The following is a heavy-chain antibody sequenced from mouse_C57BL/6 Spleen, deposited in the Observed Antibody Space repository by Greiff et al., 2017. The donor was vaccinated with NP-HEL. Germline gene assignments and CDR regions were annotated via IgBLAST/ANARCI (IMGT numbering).Heavy chain of an antibody. J-gene: IGHJ4*01. CDR2: ISSGGDYI. CDR1: GFTFSSYA. D-gene: IGHD3-2*02. V-gene: IGHV5-9-1*02. CDR3: TRDYSSGYAMDY. Sequence: EVHLVESGEGLVKPGGSLKLSCAASGFTFSSYAMSWVRQTPEKRLEWVAYISSGGDYIYYADTVKGRFTISRDNSRNTLYLQMSSLKSEDTAMYYCTRDYSSGYAMDYWGQGTSVTVSS.